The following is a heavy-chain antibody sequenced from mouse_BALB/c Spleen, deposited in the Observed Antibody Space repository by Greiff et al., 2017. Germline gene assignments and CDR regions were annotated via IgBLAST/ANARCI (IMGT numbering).Heavy chain of an antibody. D-gene: IGHD1-1*01. CDR2: ISDGGSYT. CDR1: GFTFSDYY. Sequence: EVKLQESGGGLVKPGGSLKLSCAASGFTFSDYYMYWVRQTPEKRLEWVATISDGGSYTYYPDSVKGRFTISRDNAKNNLYLQMSSLKSEDTAMYYCAREGGSSNWYFDVWGAGTTVTVSS. V-gene: IGHV5-4*02. CDR3: AREGGSSNWYFDV. J-gene: IGHJ1*01.